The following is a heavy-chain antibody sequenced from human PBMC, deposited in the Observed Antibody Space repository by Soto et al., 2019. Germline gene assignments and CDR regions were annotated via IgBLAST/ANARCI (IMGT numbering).Heavy chain of an antibody. CDR2: IWYDGSNK. CDR3: AREAGTTRDYYYGMDV. J-gene: IGHJ6*02. CDR1: GFTFSSYG. D-gene: IGHD1-1*01. V-gene: IGHV3-33*01. Sequence: QVQLVESGGGVVQPGRSLRLSCAASGFTFSSYGMHWVRQAPGKGLEWVAVIWYDGSNKYYADPVKGRFTISRDNSKNTLYLQMNSLRAEDTAVYYCAREAGTTRDYYYGMDVWGQGTTVTVSS.